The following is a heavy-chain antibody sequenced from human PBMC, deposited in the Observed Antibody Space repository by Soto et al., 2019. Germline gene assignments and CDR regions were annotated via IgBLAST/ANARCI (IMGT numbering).Heavy chain of an antibody. V-gene: IGHV1-18*04. CDR3: AREVAGVYYYYGMDV. CDR2: ISAYNGNT. J-gene: IGHJ6*02. CDR1: GYTFTSYC. Sequence: GASVNVSCKSSGYTFTSYCISWVRQAPGQGLEWMGWISAYNGNTNYAQKLQGRVTMTTDTSTSTAYMELRSLRSDDTAVYYCAREVAGVYYYYGMDVWGQGTTVTVSS. D-gene: IGHD6-19*01.